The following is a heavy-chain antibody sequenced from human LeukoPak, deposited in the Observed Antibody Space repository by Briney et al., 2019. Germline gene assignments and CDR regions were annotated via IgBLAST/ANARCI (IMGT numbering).Heavy chain of an antibody. D-gene: IGHD5-12*01. CDR1: GGSISSYY. V-gene: IGHV4-59*01. CDR2: IYYSGST. J-gene: IGHJ4*02. Sequence: SETLSLTCTVSGGSISSYYWSWIRQPPGKGLGWIGYIYYSGSTNYNPSLKSRVTISVDTSKNQFSLKLSSVTAADTAVYYCASSGYDRCFDYWGQGTLVTVSS. CDR3: ASSGYDRCFDY.